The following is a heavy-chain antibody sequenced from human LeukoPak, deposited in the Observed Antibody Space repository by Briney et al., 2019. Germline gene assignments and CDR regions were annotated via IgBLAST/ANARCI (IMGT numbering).Heavy chain of an antibody. Sequence: GGSLGLSCVVSGFTFNRCWMNWVRQAPGKGLEWVAHINPDGRDTYYVDSVKGRFTISRDNAQNSTYLQMNSLRVEDTAVYYCTSWGDTTAEYFQRWGQGTLVTVSS. D-gene: IGHD2-21*02. CDR2: INPDGRDT. J-gene: IGHJ1*01. CDR3: TSWGDTTAEYFQR. CDR1: GFTFNRCW. V-gene: IGHV3-7*01.